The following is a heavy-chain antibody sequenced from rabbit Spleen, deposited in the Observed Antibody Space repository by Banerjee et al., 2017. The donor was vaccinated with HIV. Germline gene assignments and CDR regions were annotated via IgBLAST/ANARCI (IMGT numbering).Heavy chain of an antibody. D-gene: IGHD4-1*01. V-gene: IGHV1S40*01. CDR3: VREVAAKFSL. Sequence: QSLEESGGGLVQPEGSLTLTCTASGFSFSSSYWMCWVRQAPGKGLEWIGCINTGSGDGYYASWVISRFTISRENTQNTVYLQLNSLTAADTATYFCVREVAAKFSLWGPGTLVTVS. CDR1: GFSFSSSYW. CDR2: INTGSGDG. J-gene: IGHJ4*01.